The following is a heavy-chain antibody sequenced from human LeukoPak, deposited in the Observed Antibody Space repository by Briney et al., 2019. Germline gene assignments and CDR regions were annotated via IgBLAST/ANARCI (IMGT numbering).Heavy chain of an antibody. V-gene: IGHV1-69*01. J-gene: IGHJ4*02. Sequence: SVKVSCKASGGTFSSYAISWVRQAPGQGLEWMGGIIPIFGTANYAQKFQGRVTITADESTSTAYMELSSLRSEDTAVYYCARSKALRLDDIYYWGQGALVTVSS. CDR3: ARSKALRLDDIYY. CDR2: IIPIFGTA. D-gene: IGHD3-9*01. CDR1: GGTFSSYA.